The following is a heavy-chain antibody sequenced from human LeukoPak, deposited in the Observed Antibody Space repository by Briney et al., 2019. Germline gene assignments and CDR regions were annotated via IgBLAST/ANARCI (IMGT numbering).Heavy chain of an antibody. CDR2: IIPIFGTA. Sequence: GSSVKVSCKASGGTFSSYAISWVRQAPGQGLEWMGRIIPIFGTANYAQKFLGRVTITTDESTSTAYMELSSLRSEDTAVYYCARGYCSSTSCYVDWFDPWGQGTLVTVSS. J-gene: IGHJ5*02. CDR1: GGTFSSYA. V-gene: IGHV1-69*05. D-gene: IGHD2-2*01. CDR3: ARGYCSSTSCYVDWFDP.